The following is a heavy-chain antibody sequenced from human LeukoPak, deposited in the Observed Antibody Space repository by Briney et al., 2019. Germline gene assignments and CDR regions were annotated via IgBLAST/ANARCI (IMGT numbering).Heavy chain of an antibody. V-gene: IGHV1-8*02. D-gene: IGHD3-3*01. CDR2: TNINKGST. Sequence: ASVKVSCKASGYSFASYDINWVRQAAGQGREWVAWTNINKGSTGYAQKFQGRVTMTRNTSMTTVYMELSSLRAEDTAVYYCARGLRARFLQWPTPYYHYYMDVWGKGTTVTVSS. J-gene: IGHJ6*03. CDR3: ARGLRARFLQWPTPYYHYYMDV. CDR1: GYSFASYD.